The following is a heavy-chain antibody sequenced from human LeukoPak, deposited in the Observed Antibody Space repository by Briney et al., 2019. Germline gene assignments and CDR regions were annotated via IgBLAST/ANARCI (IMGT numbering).Heavy chain of an antibody. Sequence: ASVKVSCKASGYTFTSYGISWVRQAPGQGLEWMGWISAYNGNTNYAQKLQGRVTMTTDTSTSTAYMELRSLRSDDTAVYYCARASYYDSSGHDPAVYWGQGTLVTVSS. D-gene: IGHD3-22*01. CDR3: ARASYYDSSGHDPAVY. J-gene: IGHJ4*02. CDR1: GYTFTSYG. CDR2: ISAYNGNT. V-gene: IGHV1-18*01.